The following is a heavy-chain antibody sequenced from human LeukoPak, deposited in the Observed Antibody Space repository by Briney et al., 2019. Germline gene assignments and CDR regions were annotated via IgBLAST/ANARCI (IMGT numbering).Heavy chain of an antibody. CDR2: MNPNSGNT. Sequence: ASVKVSCKASGYTFTSYDIDWVRQATGQGLEWMGWMNPNSGNTGYAQKFQGRVTMTRNTSISTAYMELSSLRSEDTAVYYCARGGSTWIQLWLIDYWGQGTLVTVSS. J-gene: IGHJ4*02. V-gene: IGHV1-8*01. D-gene: IGHD5-18*01. CDR3: ARGGSTWIQLWLIDY. CDR1: GYTFTSYD.